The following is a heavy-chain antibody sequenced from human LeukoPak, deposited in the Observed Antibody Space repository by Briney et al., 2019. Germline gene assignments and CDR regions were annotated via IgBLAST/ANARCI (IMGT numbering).Heavy chain of an antibody. CDR2: ISAYNGNT. Sequence: PGASVKVSCKASGYTFTSYGISWVRQAPGQGLEWMGWISAYNGNTNYAQKLQGRVTMTTDTSTSTAYMELRSLRSDDTAVYYCARGSRPVYNLLTGKRYFDYWGQGTLLTVSS. J-gene: IGHJ4*02. D-gene: IGHD3-9*01. CDR3: ARGSRPVYNLLTGKRYFDY. CDR1: GYTFTSYG. V-gene: IGHV1-18*01.